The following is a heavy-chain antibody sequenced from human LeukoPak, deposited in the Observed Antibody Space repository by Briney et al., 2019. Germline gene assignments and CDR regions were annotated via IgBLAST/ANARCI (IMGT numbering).Heavy chain of an antibody. J-gene: IGHJ6*03. CDR2: MNPNSGNT. Sequence: ASVKVSCKASGYTFTSYDINWVRQATGQGLEWMGWMNPNSGNTSYAQKFQGRVTVTRDMSTSTVYMELSSLRSEDTAVYYCARGGGRSTEGGVWFYYYYMDVWGKGTTVTVSS. CDR1: GYTFTSYD. V-gene: IGHV1-8*01. D-gene: IGHD3-16*01. CDR3: ARGGGRSTEGGVWFYYYYMDV.